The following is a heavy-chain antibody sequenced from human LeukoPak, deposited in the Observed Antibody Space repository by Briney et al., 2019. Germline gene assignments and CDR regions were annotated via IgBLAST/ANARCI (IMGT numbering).Heavy chain of an antibody. J-gene: IGHJ4*02. D-gene: IGHD2-8*02. CDR2: ISYDGSNK. CDR1: GFTSSSYG. Sequence: GGSLRLSCAASGFTSSSYGMHWVRQAPGKGLEWVAVISYDGSNKYYADSVKGRFTISRDNSKNTLYLQMNSLRAEDTAVYYCAKDTRWGTVDYWGQGTLVTVSS. V-gene: IGHV3-30*18. CDR3: AKDTRWGTVDY.